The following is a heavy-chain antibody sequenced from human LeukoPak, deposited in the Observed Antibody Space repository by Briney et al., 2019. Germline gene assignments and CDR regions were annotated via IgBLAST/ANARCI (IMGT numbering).Heavy chain of an antibody. V-gene: IGHV3-20*04. J-gene: IGHJ4*02. Sequence: GGSLRLSCAASGFTFDDYGMSWVRQAPGKGLEWVSGINWNGGSIGYADSVKGRFTISRDNAKNSLYLQMNSLRVEDTALYYCARDEGWFGEFPPYPPSKWGQGTLVTVSS. CDR1: GFTFDDYG. D-gene: IGHD3-10*01. CDR3: ARDEGWFGEFPPYPPSK. CDR2: INWNGGSI.